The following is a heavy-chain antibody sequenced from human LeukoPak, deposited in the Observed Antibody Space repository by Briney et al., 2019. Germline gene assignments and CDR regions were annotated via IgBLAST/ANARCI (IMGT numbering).Heavy chain of an antibody. CDR3: ASGRLRYFAWFGIDY. V-gene: IGHV5-51*01. D-gene: IGHD3-9*01. Sequence: GESRLIPCKGSGYSFTSYWIGWVRQMPGKGLEWMGIIYPGDSDTRYSPSFQGQVTISADKSISTAYLQWSSLKASDTAMYYCASGRLRYFAWFGIDYWGERPLLSVSS. CDR2: IYPGDSDT. J-gene: IGHJ4*02. CDR1: GYSFTSYW.